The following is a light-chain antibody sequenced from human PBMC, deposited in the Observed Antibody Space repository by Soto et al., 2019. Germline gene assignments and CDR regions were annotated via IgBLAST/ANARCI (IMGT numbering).Light chain of an antibody. J-gene: IGLJ1*01. Sequence: QSALTQPPSVSGSPGQSVAISCTGTSSDIGAYNRVSWYQQPPGTAPKLMMYDVNNRPSGVPDRFSGSKSGNKASLTISGLQADDEADYYCSSFTSSNTYVFGTGTKLTVL. CDR2: DVN. CDR1: SSDIGAYNR. CDR3: SSFTSSNTYV. V-gene: IGLV2-18*02.